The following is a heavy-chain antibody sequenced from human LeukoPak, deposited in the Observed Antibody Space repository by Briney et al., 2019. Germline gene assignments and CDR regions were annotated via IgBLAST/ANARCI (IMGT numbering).Heavy chain of an antibody. J-gene: IGHJ6*03. CDR1: GGSISSSSYY. CDR2: IYYSGST. V-gene: IGHV4-39*07. D-gene: IGHD3-10*01. CDR3: ATFRGAYDYSYYYMDV. Sequence: SETLSLTCTVSGGSISSSSYYWGWIRQPPGKGLEWIGSIYYSGSTNYNPSLKSRVTISLDTSKNQFSLKLSSVTAADTAIYYCATFRGAYDYSYYYMDVWGKGTTVTVSS.